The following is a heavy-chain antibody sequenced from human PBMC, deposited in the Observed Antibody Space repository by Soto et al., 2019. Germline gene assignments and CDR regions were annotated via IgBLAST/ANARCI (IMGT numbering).Heavy chain of an antibody. CDR2: IYRNDHK. V-gene: IGHV2-5*01. CDR1: GFSLSTSGVG. D-gene: IGHD2-15*01. Sequence: QITLKESGPTLVKPTQTLTLTCTFSGFSLSTSGVGLGWIRQPPGKALEWLALIYRNDHKAYWPSLKSSLTITKDTSKTQVVLTMTNKDPVDTATYYCAYTKDGYENWSKGTLVTV. CDR3: AYTKDGYEN. J-gene: IGHJ4*02.